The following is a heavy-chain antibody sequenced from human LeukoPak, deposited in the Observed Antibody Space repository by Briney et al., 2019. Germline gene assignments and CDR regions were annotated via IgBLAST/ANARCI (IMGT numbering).Heavy chain of an antibody. J-gene: IGHJ4*02. CDR1: GFTFSSYA. Sequence: GGSLRLSCTASGFTFSSYAMSWVRQAPGKGLEWVSAISGSGGSTYYADSVKGRFTISRDNSKNTLYLQMNSLRAEDTAVYYCAKCTRVDWLPIDYWGQGTLVTVSS. V-gene: IGHV3-23*01. D-gene: IGHD3-9*01. CDR2: ISGSGGST. CDR3: AKCTRVDWLPIDY.